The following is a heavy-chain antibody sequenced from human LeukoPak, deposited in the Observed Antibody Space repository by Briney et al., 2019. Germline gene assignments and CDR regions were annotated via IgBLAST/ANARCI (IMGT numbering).Heavy chain of an antibody. CDR1: GYTFTSYY. CDR2: INPSGGST. V-gene: IGHV1-46*01. D-gene: IGHD1-26*01. Sequence: GASVQVSCKASGYTFTSYYMHWVRQAPGQGLEWMGIINPSGGSTNYAQKFQGRVTMTRDMSTSTVYMELSSLRSEDTAVYYCARDSGSYFRYFDYWGQGTLVTVSS. J-gene: IGHJ4*02. CDR3: ARDSGSYFRYFDY.